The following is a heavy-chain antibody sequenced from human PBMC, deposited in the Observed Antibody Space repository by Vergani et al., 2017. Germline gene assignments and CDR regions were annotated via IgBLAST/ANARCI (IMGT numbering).Heavy chain of an antibody. CDR2: ISYDGSNK. Sequence: QVQLVESGGGVVQPGRSLRLSCAASGFTFSSYAMHWVRQAPGKGLEWVAVISYDGSNKYYADSVKGRFTISRDNSKNTLYLQVNSLRAEDTAVYYCARGSSSWYGKFDYWGQGTLVTVSS. V-gene: IGHV3-30-3*01. CDR1: GFTFSSYA. J-gene: IGHJ4*02. CDR3: ARGSSSWYGKFDY. D-gene: IGHD6-13*01.